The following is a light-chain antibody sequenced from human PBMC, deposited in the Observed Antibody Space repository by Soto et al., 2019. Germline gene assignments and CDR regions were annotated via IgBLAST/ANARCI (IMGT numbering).Light chain of an antibody. CDR1: SSDVGGYNY. Sequence: QSALTQPPSASGSSGQSVTISCTGTSSDVGGYNYVSWYQQHPGKAPKLMIYEVSKRPSGVPYRFSGSKSGNTASLTVSGLQAEDEADYYCSSYAGSNILFGGGTKVTVL. CDR2: EVS. J-gene: IGLJ2*01. V-gene: IGLV2-8*01. CDR3: SSYAGSNIL.